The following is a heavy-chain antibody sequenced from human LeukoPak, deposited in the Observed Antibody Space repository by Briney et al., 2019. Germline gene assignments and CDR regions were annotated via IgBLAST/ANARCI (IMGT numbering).Heavy chain of an antibody. J-gene: IGHJ4*02. CDR2: IIPIFGTA. D-gene: IGHD3-16*01. CDR1: GGTFSSYA. V-gene: IGHV1-69*13. Sequence: ASVKVSCKASGGTFSSYAISWVRQAPGQGLEWMGGIIPIFGTANYAQKFQGRVTVTADESTSTAHMELSSLRSEDTAVYYCAREYIGGGVEPYDYWGQGTLVTVSS. CDR3: AREYIGGGVEPYDY.